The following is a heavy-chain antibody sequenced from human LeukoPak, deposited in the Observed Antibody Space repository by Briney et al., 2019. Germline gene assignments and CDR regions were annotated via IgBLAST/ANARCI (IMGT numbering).Heavy chain of an antibody. J-gene: IGHJ6*03. D-gene: IGHD3-22*01. V-gene: IGHV4-59*01. CDR2: IYYSGST. Sequence: SETLSLTCTVSGVSISSYYWSWIRQPPGKGLEWIGYIYYSGSTNYNPSLKSRVTISVDTSKNQFSLKLSSVTAADTAVYYCARGVYDSSGYYFGGRNRIDYYYYYYMDVWGKGTTVTISS. CDR3: ARGVYDSSGYYFGGRNRIDYYYYYYMDV. CDR1: GVSISSYY.